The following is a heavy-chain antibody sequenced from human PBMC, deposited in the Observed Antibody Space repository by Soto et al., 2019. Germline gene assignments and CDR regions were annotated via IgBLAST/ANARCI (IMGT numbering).Heavy chain of an antibody. V-gene: IGHV3-7*01. D-gene: IGHD6-13*01. CDR2: IKQDGSEK. J-gene: IGHJ3*02. CDR3: ARDYDGSSWPDAFDI. Sequence: GGSLRLSCAASGFTFSSYWMSWVRQAPGKGLEWVANIKQDGSEKYYVDSVKGRFTISRDNAKNSLYLQMNSLRAEDTAVYSCARDYDGSSWPDAFDIWGQGTMVTVSS. CDR1: GFTFSSYW.